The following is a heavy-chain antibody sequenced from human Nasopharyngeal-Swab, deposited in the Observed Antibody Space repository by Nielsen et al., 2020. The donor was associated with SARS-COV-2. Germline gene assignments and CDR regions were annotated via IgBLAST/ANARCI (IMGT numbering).Heavy chain of an antibody. Sequence: GGSLRLSCAASGLSVSGNYMSWVRQAPGTGLNWVSVIYAESSGSTTYYADSVRGRFTISRDNSKNTLYLQMNSLRAEDTAVYYCAKERYGDYDYGMDVWGQGTTVTVSS. J-gene: IGHJ6*02. CDR1: GLSVSGNY. CDR3: AKERYGDYDYGMDV. D-gene: IGHD4-17*01. CDR2: IYAESSGSTT. V-gene: IGHV3-66*02.